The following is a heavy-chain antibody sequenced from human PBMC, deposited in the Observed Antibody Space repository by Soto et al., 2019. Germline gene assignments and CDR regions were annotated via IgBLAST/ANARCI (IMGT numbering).Heavy chain of an antibody. CDR3: AHRPGLWFGELPHAFDI. CDR1: GFSLSTSGVG. Sequence: QITLKESGPPLVKPTQTLTLTCTFSGFSLSTSGVGVGWIRQPPGKALEWLALIYWDDDKRYSPSLKSRLTITKDTSKNQVVLTMTNMDPVDTATYYCAHRPGLWFGELPHAFDIWGQGTMVTVSS. V-gene: IGHV2-5*02. D-gene: IGHD3-10*01. J-gene: IGHJ3*02. CDR2: IYWDDDK.